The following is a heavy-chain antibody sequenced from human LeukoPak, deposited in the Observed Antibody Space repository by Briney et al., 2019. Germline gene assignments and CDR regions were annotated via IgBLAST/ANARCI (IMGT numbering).Heavy chain of an antibody. J-gene: IGHJ4*02. Sequence: SESLSLTCTVSGGSISSYYWSWIRQPSGKGLEWIGYIYYSGSTNYNPSLKSRVTISVDTSKNQFSLKLSSVTAADTAVYYCASGRGSYYGSLFDYWGQGTLVTVSS. CDR1: GGSISSYY. CDR2: IYYSGST. CDR3: ASGRGSYYGSLFDY. D-gene: IGHD1-26*01. V-gene: IGHV4-59*01.